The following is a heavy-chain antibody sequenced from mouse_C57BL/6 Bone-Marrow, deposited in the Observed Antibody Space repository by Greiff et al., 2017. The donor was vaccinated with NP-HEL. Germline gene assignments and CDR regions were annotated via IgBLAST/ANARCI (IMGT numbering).Heavy chain of an antibody. J-gene: IGHJ3*01. D-gene: IGHD2-4*01. V-gene: IGHV1-69*01. CDR3: ARHDYDVGFAY. Sequence: QVQLKQPGAELVMPGASVKLSCKASGYTFTSYWMHWVKQRPGQGLEWIGEIDPSDSYTNYNQKFKGKSTLTVDKSSSTAYMQLSSLTSEDSAVYYCARHDYDVGFAYWGQGTLVTVSA. CDR2: IDPSDSYT. CDR1: GYTFTSYW.